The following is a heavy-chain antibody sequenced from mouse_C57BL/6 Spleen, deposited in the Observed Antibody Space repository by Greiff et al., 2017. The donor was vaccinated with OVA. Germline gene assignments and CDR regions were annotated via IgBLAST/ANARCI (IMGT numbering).Heavy chain of an antibody. CDR2: IDPSDSYT. D-gene: IGHD1-1*01. J-gene: IGHJ2*01. CDR3: ARQTTVVAKGYYFDY. CDR1: GYTFTSYW. Sequence: QVQLKQPGAELVMPGASVTLSCKASGYTFTSYWMHWVKQRPGQGLEWIGAIDPSDSYTNYNQKFKGKSTLTVDKSSSTAYMQLSSLTSEDSAVYYCARQTTVVAKGYYFDYWGQGTTLTVSS. V-gene: IGHV1-69*01.